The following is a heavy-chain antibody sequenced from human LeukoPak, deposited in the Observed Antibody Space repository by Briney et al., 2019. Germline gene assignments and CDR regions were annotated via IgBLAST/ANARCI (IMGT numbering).Heavy chain of an antibody. CDR1: GFTFSTYE. D-gene: IGHD3-3*01. V-gene: IGHV3-48*03. CDR2: ITYSGSTV. Sequence: GGSLRLSCAASGFTFSTYEMNWVRRAPGKGLEWVSYITYSGSTVYYADSVKGRFTISRDNAKNSLYLQMNSLRGEDTAVYYCATSRLWSGYIDYWGQGTLVTVSS. J-gene: IGHJ4*02. CDR3: ATSRLWSGYIDY.